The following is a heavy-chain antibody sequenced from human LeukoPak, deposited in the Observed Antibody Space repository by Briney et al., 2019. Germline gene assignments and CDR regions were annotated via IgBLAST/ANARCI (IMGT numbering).Heavy chain of an antibody. CDR2: INHSGIT. CDR1: GYSIRSGHY. V-gene: IGHV4-38-2*01. Sequence: SETLSLTCAVSGYSIRSGHYWGWIRQSPGKGLEWIGSINHSGITEYNPSLKGRVTLSVDTSKNQFSLQLRSVTAADRALYYCARSGDYIKEGFDYWGQGTQVTVSS. CDR3: ARSGDYIKEGFDY. J-gene: IGHJ4*02. D-gene: IGHD3-22*01.